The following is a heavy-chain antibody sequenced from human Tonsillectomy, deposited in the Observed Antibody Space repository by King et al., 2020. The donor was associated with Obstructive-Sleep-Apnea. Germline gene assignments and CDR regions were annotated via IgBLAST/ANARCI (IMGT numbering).Heavy chain of an antibody. V-gene: IGHV4-31*03. D-gene: IGHD2-2*01. Sequence: VQLQESGPGLVKPSQTLSLTCTVSGGSIGSASYYWSWIRQHPGKGLEWIGFIYDSGSTYYNSSLGSRVTISVDTSKNQFSLKLNSVTGADTAVYYCARGYCSGTACYGAFDYWGQGTLVTVSS. CDR1: GGSIGSASYY. J-gene: IGHJ4*02. CDR3: ARGYCSGTACYGAFDY. CDR2: IYDSGST.